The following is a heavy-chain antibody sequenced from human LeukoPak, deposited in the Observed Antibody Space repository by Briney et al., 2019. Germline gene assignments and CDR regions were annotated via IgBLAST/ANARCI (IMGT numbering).Heavy chain of an antibody. J-gene: IGHJ4*02. CDR3: ANNRYSGYDFPLDY. Sequence: PGGSLRLSCAGSGFMFRSYGMNRVRQAPGKGLEWVALISNDRSNKYYAESVKGRFTISRDNSKNTLYLQMNSLRAEDTALYYCANNRYSGYDFPLDYWGQGTLVTVSS. CDR1: GFMFRSYG. D-gene: IGHD5-12*01. V-gene: IGHV3-30*18. CDR2: ISNDRSNK.